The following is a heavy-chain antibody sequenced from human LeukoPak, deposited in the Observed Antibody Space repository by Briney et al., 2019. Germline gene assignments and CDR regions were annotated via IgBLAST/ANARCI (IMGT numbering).Heavy chain of an antibody. CDR1: GFTFSIYA. CDR3: AKDGEVPAAIPLL. CDR2: ISGSGGST. V-gene: IGHV3-23*01. Sequence: GGSLRLSCAASGFTFSIYAMSWVRQAPGKGLEWVSAISGSGGSTYYADSVKGRLTISRDNSKNTLYLQMNSLRAEDTAVYYCAKDGEVPAAIPLLWGQGTLVTVSS. D-gene: IGHD2-2*01. J-gene: IGHJ4*02.